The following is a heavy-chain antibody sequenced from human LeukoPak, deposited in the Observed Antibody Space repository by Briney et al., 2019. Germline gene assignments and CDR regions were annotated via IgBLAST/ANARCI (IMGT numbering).Heavy chain of an antibody. J-gene: IGHJ4*02. CDR3: ARAPGWGTRPFDY. D-gene: IGHD1-1*01. CDR2: IYHSGST. CDR1: RYSISSHYY. V-gene: IGHV4-38-2*02. Sequence: SETLSLTCTVSRYSISSHYYWGWIRQPPGEGLEWIGTIYHSGSTYYNPSLKSRVTISVDTSKNQFSLKLSSVTAADTAVYYCARAPGWGTRPFDYWGQGTLVTVSS.